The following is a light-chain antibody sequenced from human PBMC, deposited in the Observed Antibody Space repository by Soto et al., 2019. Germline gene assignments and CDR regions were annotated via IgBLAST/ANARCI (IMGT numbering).Light chain of an antibody. CDR3: QQYGSQGT. CDR2: GAS. J-gene: IGKJ3*01. Sequence: EIVLTQSPGTLSLSPGERATLSCRASQSVSSGYLAWYQQKPGQAPRLLIYGASTRAAGIPDRFSGSGSGNDFTLTITRLEPEDFAVYYCQQYGSQGTFGPGTKVDIK. V-gene: IGKV3-20*01. CDR1: QSVSSGY.